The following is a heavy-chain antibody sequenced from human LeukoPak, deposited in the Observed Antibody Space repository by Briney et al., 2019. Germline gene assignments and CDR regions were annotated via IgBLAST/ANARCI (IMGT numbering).Heavy chain of an antibody. CDR1: GGSISSYY. CDR2: IYYSGST. D-gene: IGHD5-18*01. J-gene: IGHJ4*02. CDR3: AGGGGYSYGFYYFDY. V-gene: IGHV4-59*08. Sequence: SETLSLTCTVSGGSISSYYWSWIRQPPGKGLEWIGYIYYSGSTNYNPSLKSRVTISVDTSKNQFSLKLSSVTAADTAVYYCAGGGGYSYGFYYFDYWGQGTLVTVSS.